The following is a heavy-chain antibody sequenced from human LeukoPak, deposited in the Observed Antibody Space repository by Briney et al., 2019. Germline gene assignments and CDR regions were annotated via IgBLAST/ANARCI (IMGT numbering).Heavy chain of an antibody. CDR3: ARLIAARSFDY. CDR1: GYIFPSYW. D-gene: IGHD6-6*01. CDR2: IYPGDSDT. J-gene: IGHJ4*02. Sequence: GESLKISCKGSGYIFPSYWIGWVRQMPGKGLEWMGIIYPGDSDTRYSPSFQGQVTISADKSITTAYLQWSSLKASDTAMYYCARLIAARSFDYWGQGTLVTVS. V-gene: IGHV5-51*01.